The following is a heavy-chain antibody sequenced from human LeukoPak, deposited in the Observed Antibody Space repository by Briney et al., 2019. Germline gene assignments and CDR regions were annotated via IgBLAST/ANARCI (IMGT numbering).Heavy chain of an antibody. Sequence: SETLSLTCAVYGGSFSGYYWSWIRQPPGKGLEWIGEINHSGSTNYNPSLKSRVTISVDTSKNQFSLKLSSVTAADTAVYYCARAGYCSGGSCYRGPSTWGQGTLVTVSS. CDR3: ARAGYCSGGSCYRGPST. CDR2: INHSGST. CDR1: GGSFSGYY. V-gene: IGHV4-34*01. D-gene: IGHD2-15*01. J-gene: IGHJ4*02.